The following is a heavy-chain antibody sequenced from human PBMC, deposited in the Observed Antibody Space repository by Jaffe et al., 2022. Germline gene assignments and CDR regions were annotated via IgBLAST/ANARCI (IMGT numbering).Heavy chain of an antibody. Sequence: EVQLLESGGGLVQPGGSLRLSCAASGFTFSSYAMSWVRQAPGKGLEWVSAISGSGGSTYYADSVKGRFTISRDNSKNTLYLQMNSLRAEDTAVYYCAKKPNSSGWRGYYFDYWGQGTLVTVSS. D-gene: IGHD6-19*01. V-gene: IGHV3-23*01. CDR2: ISGSGGST. J-gene: IGHJ4*02. CDR1: GFTFSSYA. CDR3: AKKPNSSGWRGYYFDY.